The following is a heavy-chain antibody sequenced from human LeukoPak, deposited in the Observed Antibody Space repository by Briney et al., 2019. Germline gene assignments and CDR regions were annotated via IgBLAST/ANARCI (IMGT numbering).Heavy chain of an antibody. CDR1: GGSFSGYY. D-gene: IGHD2-8*01. Sequence: ETLSLTCAVYGGSFSGYYWSWIRQPPGKGLEWVSAISGSGGSTYYADSVKGRFTISRDNSKNTLYLQMNSLRAEDTAVYYCAIRMTEGFDPWGQGTLVTVSS. CDR2: ISGSGGST. CDR3: AIRMTEGFDP. J-gene: IGHJ5*02. V-gene: IGHV3-23*01.